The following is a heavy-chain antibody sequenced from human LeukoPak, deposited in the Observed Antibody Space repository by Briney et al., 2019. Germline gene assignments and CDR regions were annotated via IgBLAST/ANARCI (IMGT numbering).Heavy chain of an antibody. CDR3: ARRRVRWQQLADFDY. CDR1: GFTFSSYG. V-gene: IGHV3-66*04. D-gene: IGHD6-13*01. CDR2: IYSGGST. J-gene: IGHJ4*02. Sequence: GGSLRLSCAASGFTFSSYGMHWVRQAPGKGLEWVSVIYSGGSTYYADSVKGRFTISRDNSKNTLYLQMNSLRAEDTAVYYCARRRVRWQQLADFDYWGQGTLVTVSS.